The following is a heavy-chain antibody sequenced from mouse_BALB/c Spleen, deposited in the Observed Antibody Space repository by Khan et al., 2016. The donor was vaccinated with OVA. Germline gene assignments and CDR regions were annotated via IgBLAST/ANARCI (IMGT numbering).Heavy chain of an antibody. J-gene: IGHJ3*01. CDR3: ASHLTGSFAY. CDR1: GFIFSSYS. Sequence: EVQLVESGGDLVKPGGSLKLSCAASGFIFSSYSMSWVRQTPDKRLEWVATISSGGDYTYYPDSVKGRFTISGDDAKNTLYLQMSSLKSEDTAMYYCASHLTGSFAYWGQGTLVTVSA. D-gene: IGHD4-1*01. V-gene: IGHV5-6*01. CDR2: ISSGGDYT.